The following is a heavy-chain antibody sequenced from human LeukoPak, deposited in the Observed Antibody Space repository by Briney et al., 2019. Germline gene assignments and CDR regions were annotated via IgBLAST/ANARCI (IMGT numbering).Heavy chain of an antibody. CDR2: ISWNSGSI. D-gene: IGHD3-10*01. CDR1: GFTFDDYA. Sequence: GGSLRLSCAASGFTFDDYAMHWVRQAPGKGLEWVSGISWNSGSIGYADSVKGRFTISRDNAKNSLYLQMNSLRAEDTALYYCAKSSRITVVRGVPRTVYGMDVWGQGTTVTVSS. V-gene: IGHV3-9*01. CDR3: AKSSRITVVRGVPRTVYGMDV. J-gene: IGHJ6*02.